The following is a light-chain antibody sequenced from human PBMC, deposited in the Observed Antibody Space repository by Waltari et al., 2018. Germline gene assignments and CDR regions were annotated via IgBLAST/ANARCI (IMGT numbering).Light chain of an antibody. CDR1: SSDICSSKY. CDR3: SSYAGSSNLI. CDR2: EVN. V-gene: IGLV2-8*01. J-gene: IGLJ2*01. Sequence: QSALTQPPSASGSPGQSVTISCTGTSSDICSSKYVSWYQQHPPKAPKLMIYEVNKRPSVVPDRFSGSKSGNTASLTVSGLQADDEADYYCSSYAGSSNLIFGGGTKLTVL.